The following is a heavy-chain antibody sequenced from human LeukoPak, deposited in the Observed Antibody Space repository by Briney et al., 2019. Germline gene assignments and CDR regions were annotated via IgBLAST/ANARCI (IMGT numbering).Heavy chain of an antibody. CDR2: IRSSSSNI. CDR1: GTIFSSSS. Sequence: GGSMRLSCAASGTIFSSSSMNWVRQAPGKGLEWVSSIRSSSSNIYYADSLKGRFTISRDNAKSSLYLQMNSLRAEDTAVYYCAGTYYDFRSGYSHWGQGTLVTVSS. D-gene: IGHD3-3*01. J-gene: IGHJ4*02. CDR3: AGTYYDFRSGYSH. V-gene: IGHV3-21*01.